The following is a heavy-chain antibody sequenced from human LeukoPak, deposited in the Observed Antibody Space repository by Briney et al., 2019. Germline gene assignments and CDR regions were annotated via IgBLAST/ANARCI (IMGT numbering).Heavy chain of an antibody. J-gene: IGHJ5*02. CDR1: GGSISSSSYY. Sequence: SETLSLTCTVSGGSISSSSYYWGWIRQPPGKGLEWIGYIYYSGSTNYNPSLKSRVTISIDTSKNQFSLKLSSVTAADTAVYYCATALVGPGNWFDPWGQGTPVTVSS. CDR2: IYYSGST. CDR3: ATALVGPGNWFDP. D-gene: IGHD2-2*01. V-gene: IGHV4-61*05.